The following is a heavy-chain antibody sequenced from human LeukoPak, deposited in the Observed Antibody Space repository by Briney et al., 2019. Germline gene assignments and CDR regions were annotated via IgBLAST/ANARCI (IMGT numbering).Heavy chain of an antibody. V-gene: IGHV3-7*03. CDR2: IKEDGSEK. CDR1: GFTFSNYW. Sequence: PGGSLRLSCAASGFTFSNYWMSWVRQAPGKGLEWVANIKEDGSEKYYLDSVKGRFTISRDNAKNSLYLQMNSLRAEDTAAYYCAREVPYFDLWGRGTLVTVSS. CDR3: AREVPYFDL. J-gene: IGHJ2*01.